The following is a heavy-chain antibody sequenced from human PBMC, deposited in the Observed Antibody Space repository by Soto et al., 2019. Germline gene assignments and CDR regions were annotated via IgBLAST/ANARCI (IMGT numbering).Heavy chain of an antibody. D-gene: IGHD1-26*01. Sequence: QITLKESGPTLVKPGQTLTLTCSFSGFSLSTSGVGVGWIRQPPGKALEWLAVIYWDDDKRYNPSLKSRLTTPKDTPNNQVVLRVTNMDPVETGTYECGDRRGGGRIWDGGYFDYWGQGALVTVSS. V-gene: IGHV2-5*02. CDR2: IYWDDDK. CDR3: GDRRGGGRIWDGGYFDY. J-gene: IGHJ4*02. CDR1: GFSLSTSGVG.